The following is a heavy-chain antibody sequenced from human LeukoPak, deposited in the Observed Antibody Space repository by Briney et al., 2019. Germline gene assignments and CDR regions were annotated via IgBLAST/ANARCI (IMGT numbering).Heavy chain of an antibody. V-gene: IGHV3-72*01. CDR1: GFTFSDHY. D-gene: IGHD1-26*01. CDR3: ARVSRRGRTRSLDY. CDR2: NRDKTNSYTT. Sequence: GGSLRLSCAASGFTFSDHYMDWVRQAPGKGLEWIGRNRDKTNSYTTEYAASVQGRFIISRHELKNSLHLQLNSLKTEDTAVYYCARVSRRGRTRSLDYWGQGILVTVSS. J-gene: IGHJ4*02.